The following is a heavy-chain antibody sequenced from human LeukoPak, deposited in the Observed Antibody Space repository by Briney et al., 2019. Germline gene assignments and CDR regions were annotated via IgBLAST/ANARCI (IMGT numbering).Heavy chain of an antibody. CDR3: ARDQEDIAAAGTHHPRDYYYYMDV. J-gene: IGHJ6*03. Sequence: GASVKVSCKASGGTFSSYAISWVRQAPGQGLEWMGGIIPIFGTANSAQKFQGRVTITTDESTSTAYMELSSLRSEDTAVYYCARDQEDIAAAGTHHPRDYYYYMDVWGKGTTVTVSS. D-gene: IGHD6-13*01. V-gene: IGHV1-69*05. CDR1: GGTFSSYA. CDR2: IIPIFGTA.